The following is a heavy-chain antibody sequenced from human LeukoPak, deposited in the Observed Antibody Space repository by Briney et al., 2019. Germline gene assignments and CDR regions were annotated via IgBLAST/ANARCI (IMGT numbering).Heavy chain of an antibody. CDR3: ARGQTMYY. CDR1: GYTSNNFF. J-gene: IGHJ4*02. CDR2: ISPHSHTT. V-gene: IGHV1-18*01. Sequence: ASVTGSCKASGYTSNNFFISWWRQAPGQGLEWVGWISPHSHTTHYAEKFQGRLTMATDTSTTTVYMELRSLRSDDTAVYFCARGQTMYYWGQGTPITVSS. D-gene: IGHD3-10*02.